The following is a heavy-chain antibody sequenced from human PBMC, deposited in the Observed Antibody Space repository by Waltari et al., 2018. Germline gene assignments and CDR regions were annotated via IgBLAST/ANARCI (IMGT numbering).Heavy chain of an antibody. CDR3: TRAGSGNWYFDL. CDR2: IGTVDDT. Sequence: EIQLVESGGGLVQPGGSLRLSCEASGFTFSSYDMPWFRQATGKGLEWVSGIGTVDDTYYPDSVKGRFTISRENVKNSFFLQMNSLRAGDTAVYYCTRAGSGNWYFDLWGRGTLVTVSS. D-gene: IGHD6-19*01. J-gene: IGHJ2*01. V-gene: IGHV3-13*01. CDR1: GFTFSSYD.